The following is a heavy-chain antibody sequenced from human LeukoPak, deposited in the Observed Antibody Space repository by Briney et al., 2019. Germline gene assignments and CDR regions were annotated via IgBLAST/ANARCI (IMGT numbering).Heavy chain of an antibody. CDR1: GYTFTDYY. V-gene: IGHV1-69-2*01. J-gene: IGHJ4*02. Sequence: ASVKISCKVSGYTFTDYYMHWLQQAPGKGLEWMGLVDPEDGETIYAEKFQGRVTITADTSTDTAYMELSSLRSEDTAVYYCASGYYDSSAFDYWGQGTLVTVSS. CDR3: ASGYYDSSAFDY. D-gene: IGHD3-22*01. CDR2: VDPEDGET.